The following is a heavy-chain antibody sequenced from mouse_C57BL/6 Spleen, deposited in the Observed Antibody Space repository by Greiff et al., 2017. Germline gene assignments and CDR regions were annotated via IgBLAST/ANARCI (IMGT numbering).Heavy chain of an antibody. CDR3: TKRQLRLPYFDY. V-gene: IGHV6-6*01. D-gene: IGHD3-2*02. Sequence: EVKVEESGGGLVQPGGSMKLSCAASGFTFSDAWMDWVRQSPEKGLEWVAEIRNKANNHATYYAESVKGRFTISRDDSKSSVYLQMNSLRAEETGIYYCTKRQLRLPYFDYWGQGTTLTVSS. CDR2: IRNKANNHAT. CDR1: GFTFSDAW. J-gene: IGHJ2*01.